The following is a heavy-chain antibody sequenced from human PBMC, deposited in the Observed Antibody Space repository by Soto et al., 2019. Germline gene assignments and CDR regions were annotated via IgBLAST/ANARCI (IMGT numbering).Heavy chain of an antibody. CDR3: ARDYCSGXSCYSRPYYYYYYGMDV. CDR2: IIPIFGTA. V-gene: IGHV1-69*13. CDR1: GGTFSSYA. Sequence: SVKVSCKASGGTFSSYAISWVRQAPGQGPEWMGGIIPIFGTANYAQKFQGRVTITADESTSTAYMELSSLRSEDTAVYYCARDYCSGXSCYSRPYYYYYYGMDVWGQGTTVTVSS. J-gene: IGHJ6*02. D-gene: IGHD2-15*01.